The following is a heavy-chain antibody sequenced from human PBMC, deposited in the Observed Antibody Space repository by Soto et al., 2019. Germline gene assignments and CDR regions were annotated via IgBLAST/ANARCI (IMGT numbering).Heavy chain of an antibody. CDR1: GGSVSSGSYY. D-gene: IGHD6-19*01. V-gene: IGHV4-61*01. CDR2: IYYSGST. J-gene: IGHJ4*02. CDR3: ASANPGYSSGWYYFDY. Sequence: SETLSLTCTVSGGSVSSGSYYWSWIRQPPGKGLEWIGYIYYSGSTNYNPSLKSRVAISVDTSKNQFSLKLSSVTAADTAVYYCASANPGYSSGWYYFDYWGQGTLVTVS.